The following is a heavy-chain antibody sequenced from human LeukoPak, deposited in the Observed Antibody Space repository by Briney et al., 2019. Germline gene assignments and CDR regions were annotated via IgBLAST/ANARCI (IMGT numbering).Heavy chain of an antibody. Sequence: ASVKVSCKASGYTFTSYVISWVRQAPGQEREWMGWISAYNGNTNYAQKLQGRVTMTTDTSTSTAYMELRSLRSDDTAVYYCARGVWSGAGKYYFDYWGQGTLVTVSS. D-gene: IGHD3-3*01. CDR1: GYTFTSYV. CDR3: ARGVWSGAGKYYFDY. CDR2: ISAYNGNT. V-gene: IGHV1-18*01. J-gene: IGHJ4*02.